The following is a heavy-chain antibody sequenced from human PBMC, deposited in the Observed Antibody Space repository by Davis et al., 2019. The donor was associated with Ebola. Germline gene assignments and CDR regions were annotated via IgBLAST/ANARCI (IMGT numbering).Heavy chain of an antibody. D-gene: IGHD3-10*01. CDR3: ARDGFFGRIDY. J-gene: IGHJ4*02. CDR2: IYYSGST. CDR1: GGSISSYY. V-gene: IGHV4-59*12. Sequence: PSETLSLTCTVSGGSISSYYWSWIRQPPGKGLEWIGYIYYSGSTNYNPSLKSRVTMSVDTSKNQFSLKLSSVTAADTAVYYCARDGFFGRIDYWGQGTLVTVSS.